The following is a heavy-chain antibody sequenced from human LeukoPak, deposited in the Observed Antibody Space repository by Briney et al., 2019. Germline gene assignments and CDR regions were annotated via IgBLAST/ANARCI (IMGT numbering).Heavy chain of an antibody. CDR3: ARAIYSGYDFGYYFDH. V-gene: IGHV1-8*01. Sequence: AASVKVSCXASGYTFTSYDINWVRLATGQGLEWMGWMNPNSGNTGYAQKFQGRVTMTRNTSISTAYMELSSLRSEDTAVYYCARAIYSGYDFGYYFDHWGQGTLVTVSS. CDR1: GYTFTSYD. D-gene: IGHD5-12*01. J-gene: IGHJ4*02. CDR2: MNPNSGNT.